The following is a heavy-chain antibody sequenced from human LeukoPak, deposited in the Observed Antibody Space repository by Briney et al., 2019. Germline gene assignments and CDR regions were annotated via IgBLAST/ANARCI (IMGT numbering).Heavy chain of an antibody. J-gene: IGHJ4*02. CDR2: INHSGST. V-gene: IGHV4-34*01. Sequence: SETLSLTCAVCGGSFSGYYWSWIRQPPGKGLEWIGEINHSGSTNYNPSLKSRVTISVDTSKNQVSLKLSSVTAADTAVYYCARSDELTRTFDYWGQGTLVTVSS. D-gene: IGHD1-26*01. CDR1: GGSFSGYY. CDR3: ARSDELTRTFDY.